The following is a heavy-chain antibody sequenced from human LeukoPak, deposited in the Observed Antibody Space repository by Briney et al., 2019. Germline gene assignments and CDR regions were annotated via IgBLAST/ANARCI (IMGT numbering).Heavy chain of an antibody. D-gene: IGHD6-13*01. V-gene: IGHV3-30*18. Sequence: GGSLRLSCAASGFTFSSYGMHWVRQAPGKGLEWVAVISYDGSNKYYADSVKGRFTISRDNSKNRLYLQMNSLRAEDTAVYYCAKDLTAAGVLDYWGQGTLVTVSS. CDR3: AKDLTAAGVLDY. CDR1: GFTFSSYG. J-gene: IGHJ4*02. CDR2: ISYDGSNK.